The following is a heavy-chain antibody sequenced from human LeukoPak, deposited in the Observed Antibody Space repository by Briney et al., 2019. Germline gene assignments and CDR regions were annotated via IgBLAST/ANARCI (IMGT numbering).Heavy chain of an antibody. CDR2: IIPILGIA. V-gene: IGHV1-69*04. Sequence: SVKVSCKASGGTFSSYAISWVRHAPGQGLEWMGRIIPILGIANYAQKFQGRVTITADKSTSTAYMELSSLRSEDTAVYYCARDQGDGYNSYWGQGTLVTVSS. D-gene: IGHD5-24*01. CDR3: ARDQGDGYNSY. CDR1: GGTFSSYA. J-gene: IGHJ4*02.